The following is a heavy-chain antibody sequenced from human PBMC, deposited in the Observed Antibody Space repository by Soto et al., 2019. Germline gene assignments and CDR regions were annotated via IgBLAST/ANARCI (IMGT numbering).Heavy chain of an antibody. J-gene: IGHJ4*02. CDR2: ISYDGSNK. V-gene: IGHV3-30-3*01. D-gene: IGHD2-15*01. Sequence: GSLRLSCAASGFTFSSYAMHWVRQAPGKGLEWVAVISYDGSNKYYADSVKGRFTISRDISKNTLYLQMNSLRAEDTAVYYCARAGGLLLDYWGQGTLVTVSS. CDR3: ARAGGLLLDY. CDR1: GFTFSSYA.